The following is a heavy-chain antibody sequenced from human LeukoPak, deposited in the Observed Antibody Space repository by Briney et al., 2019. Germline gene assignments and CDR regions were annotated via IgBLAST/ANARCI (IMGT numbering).Heavy chain of an antibody. CDR1: GFTFDDYA. V-gene: IGHV3-9*01. Sequence: GRSLRLSCAASGFTFDDYAMHWVRQAPGKGLEWVSGISWNSGSLDYADCVKGRFTISRDNAKNSLYLQMDSLRAEDTAFYYCAKEGSVCTNGICRYFDYWGQGTLVTVSS. J-gene: IGHJ4*02. CDR3: AKEGSVCTNGICRYFDY. D-gene: IGHD2-8*01. CDR2: ISWNSGSL.